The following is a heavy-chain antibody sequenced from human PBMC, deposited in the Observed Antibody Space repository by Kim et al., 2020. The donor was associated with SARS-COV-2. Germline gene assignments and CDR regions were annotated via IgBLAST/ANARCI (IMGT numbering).Heavy chain of an antibody. J-gene: IGHJ6*02. D-gene: IGHD6-13*01. Sequence: NTHYNPSLKSRVTISVETSKHQFSLKLNSVTAADTAVYYCASLAAGYGMDVWGQGTTVTVSS. V-gene: IGHV4-59*01. CDR2: NT. CDR3: ASLAAGYGMDV.